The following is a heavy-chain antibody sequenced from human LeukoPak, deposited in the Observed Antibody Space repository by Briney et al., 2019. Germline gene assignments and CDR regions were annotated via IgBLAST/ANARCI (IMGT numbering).Heavy chain of an antibody. D-gene: IGHD2-8*01. Sequence: ASVKVSCKASGFTFTSNALGWVRQAPGQGLEWMGWINTNTGNPTYAQGFTGRFVFSLDTSDNTAYLQISSLQAEDTAVYYCASFFCTSGLCYYLDYWGQGTLVTVSS. J-gene: IGHJ4*02. CDR1: GFTFTSNA. V-gene: IGHV7-4-1*02. CDR2: INTNTGNP. CDR3: ASFFCTSGLCYYLDY.